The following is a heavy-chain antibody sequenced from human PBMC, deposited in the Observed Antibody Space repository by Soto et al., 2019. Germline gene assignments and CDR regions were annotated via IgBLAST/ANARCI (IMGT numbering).Heavy chain of an antibody. Sequence: ASVKVSCKASGYTFTSYGISWVRQAPGQGLEWMGWISAYNGNTNYAQKLQGRVTMTTDTSTSTAYMELRSLRSDDTAVYYCASDRIAARPKDYYGMDVWGQGTTVTVSS. CDR3: ASDRIAARPKDYYGMDV. CDR1: GYTFTSYG. J-gene: IGHJ6*02. CDR2: ISAYNGNT. D-gene: IGHD6-6*01. V-gene: IGHV1-18*01.